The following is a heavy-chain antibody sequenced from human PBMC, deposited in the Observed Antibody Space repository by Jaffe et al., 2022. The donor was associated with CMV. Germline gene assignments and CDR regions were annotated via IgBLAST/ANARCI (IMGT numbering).Heavy chain of an antibody. CDR2: INPNSGGT. Sequence: QVQLVQSGAEVKKPGASVKVSCKASGYTFTGYYMHWVRQAPGQGLEWMGWINPNSGGTNYAQKFQGRVTMTRDTSISTAYMELSRLRSDDTAVYYCARVGGAVEMATILLGYYYYGMDVWGQGTTVTVSS. V-gene: IGHV1-2*02. J-gene: IGHJ6*02. D-gene: IGHD3-16*01. CDR1: GYTFTGYY. CDR3: ARVGGAVEMATILLGYYYYGMDV.